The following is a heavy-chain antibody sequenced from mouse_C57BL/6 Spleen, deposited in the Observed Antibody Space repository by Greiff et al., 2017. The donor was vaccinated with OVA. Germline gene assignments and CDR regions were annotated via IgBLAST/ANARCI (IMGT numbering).Heavy chain of an antibody. Sequence: EVKLVESGGGLVKPGGSLKLSCAASGFTFSSYTMSWVRQTPETRLEWVATISGGGGNTYYPDSVKGRFTISRDNAKNTLYLQMSSLRSEDTALYYCARTYGSSFDYWGQGTTRTVSS. V-gene: IGHV5-9*01. CDR1: GFTFSSYT. D-gene: IGHD1-1*01. CDR3: ARTYGSSFDY. J-gene: IGHJ2*01. CDR2: ISGGGGNT.